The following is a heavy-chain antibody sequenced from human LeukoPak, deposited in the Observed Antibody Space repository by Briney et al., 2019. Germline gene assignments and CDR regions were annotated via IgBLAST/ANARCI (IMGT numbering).Heavy chain of an antibody. CDR2: IRYDGSNK. J-gene: IGHJ4*02. Sequence: PGGSLRLSCAASGFTFSSYEMNWVRQAPGKGLEWVAFIRYDGSNKYYADSVKGRFTISRDNSKNTLYLQMNSLRAEDTAVYYCAKLSSGWSLAGDYWGQGTLVTVSS. CDR1: GFTFSSYE. CDR3: AKLSSGWSLAGDY. D-gene: IGHD6-19*01. V-gene: IGHV3-30*02.